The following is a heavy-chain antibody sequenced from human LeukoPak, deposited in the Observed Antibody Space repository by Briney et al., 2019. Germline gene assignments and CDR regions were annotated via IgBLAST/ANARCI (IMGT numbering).Heavy chain of an antibody. CDR2: INGDGSRT. J-gene: IGHJ3*02. CDR1: GFILSSYW. Sequence: GGSLRLSRAPSGFILSSYWMNWVRQVPGKGLVWVSHINGDGSRTNYADSVKGRFTISRDNAKNTLYLQMNGLRADDMAVYYCAREADISAAATGAFDIWGQGTMVTVSS. V-gene: IGHV3-74*01. CDR3: AREADISAAATGAFDI. D-gene: IGHD6-13*01.